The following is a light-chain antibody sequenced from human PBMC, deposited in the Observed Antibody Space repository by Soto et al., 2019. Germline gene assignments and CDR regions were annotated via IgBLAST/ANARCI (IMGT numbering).Light chain of an antibody. CDR3: SSYTSSSTYV. CDR2: DVS. V-gene: IGLV2-14*01. CDR1: SSDVGGYNY. J-gene: IGLJ1*01. Sequence: QSALTQPASVSGSPGLSITISCTGTSSDVGGYNYVSWYQPHPGKAPKLMIYDVSNRPSGVSNRFSGSKSGNTASLTISGLQADDEADYYCSSYTSSSTYVFRTGTKVTVL.